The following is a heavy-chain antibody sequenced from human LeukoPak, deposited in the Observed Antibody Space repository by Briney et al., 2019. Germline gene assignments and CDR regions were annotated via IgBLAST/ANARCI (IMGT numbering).Heavy chain of an antibody. D-gene: IGHD3-22*01. CDR2: VNYSGNT. V-gene: IGHV4-59*01. Sequence: SETLSLTCAVSGASISSSYWSWIRQPPGKGLEWIGYVNYSGNTKYNPSLESRVTISVDASNNQFSLRLSSVTAADTAFYYCARGYYDSRGYSNTFDIWGQGTLVTVSS. CDR1: GASISSSY. J-gene: IGHJ3*02. CDR3: ARGYYDSRGYSNTFDI.